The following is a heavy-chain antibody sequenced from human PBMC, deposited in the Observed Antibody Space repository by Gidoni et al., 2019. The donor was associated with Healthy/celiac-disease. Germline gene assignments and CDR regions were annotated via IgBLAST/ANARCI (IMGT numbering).Heavy chain of an antibody. V-gene: IGHV1-69*06. CDR2: IIPMFGTA. Sequence: QVQLVQSGAEVKEPGSSVKVSCKASGGTFSNYAISWVRQAPGQGLEWMGGIIPMFGTANYGKKFQGRVTITADKSTSTAYMELSSLRSEDTAVYYCARGYGLGSYSTHFDYWGQGTLVTVSS. CDR3: ARGYGLGSYSTHFDY. CDR1: GGTFSNYA. J-gene: IGHJ4*02. D-gene: IGHD3-10*01.